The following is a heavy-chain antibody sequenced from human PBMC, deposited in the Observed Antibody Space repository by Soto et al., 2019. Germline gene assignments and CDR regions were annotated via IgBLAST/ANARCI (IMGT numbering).Heavy chain of an antibody. V-gene: IGHV3-49*03. Sequence: EVQLVESGGGLVQPGRSLRLSCTASGFTFGDYAMSWFRQAPGKGLEWVGFIRSKAYGGTTEYAASVKGRFTISRDDSKSIAYLQMNSLKTEDTAVYYCTREYRFLEWLLTPFDYWGQGTLVTVSS. J-gene: IGHJ4*02. CDR1: GFTFGDYA. D-gene: IGHD3-3*01. CDR2: IRSKAYGGTT. CDR3: TREYRFLEWLLTPFDY.